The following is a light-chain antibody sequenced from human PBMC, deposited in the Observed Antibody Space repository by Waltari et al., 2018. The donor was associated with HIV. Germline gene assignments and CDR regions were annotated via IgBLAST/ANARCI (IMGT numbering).Light chain of an antibody. J-gene: IGLJ1*01. CDR2: INT. CDR1: SSNIGAGYD. CDR3: QSYDSSLSGSDV. V-gene: IGLV1-40*01. Sequence: QSALTQPPSESGAPGQRVTISCTVSSSNIGAGYDVHWYQQLPGTAPNLLIYINTNRPSGVPDPFSGSESGTSASLAITGLQAEDEADYYCQSYDSSLSGSDVFGTGTKVTVL.